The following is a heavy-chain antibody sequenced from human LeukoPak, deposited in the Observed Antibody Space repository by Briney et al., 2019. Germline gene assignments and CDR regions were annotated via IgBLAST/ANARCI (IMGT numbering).Heavy chain of an antibody. Sequence: SETLSLTCTVSGGSISSYYWSWIRQPAGKGLEWIGRIYTSGSTNYNPSLKSRVTMSVDTSKNQFSLKLSSVTAADTAVYYCARDSRLGQQLDSFDYRGQGTLVTVSS. CDR1: GGSISSYY. J-gene: IGHJ4*02. D-gene: IGHD6-13*01. CDR3: ARDSRLGQQLDSFDY. CDR2: IYTSGST. V-gene: IGHV4-4*07.